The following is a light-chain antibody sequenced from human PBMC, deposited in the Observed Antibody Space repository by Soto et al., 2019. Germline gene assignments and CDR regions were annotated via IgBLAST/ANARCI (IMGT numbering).Light chain of an antibody. CDR2: EVT. CDR1: SSNLGTYDF. J-gene: IGLJ3*02. Sequence: QSALTQPASVSGSPGQSITISCTGSSSNLGTYDFVSWYQQHPGKAPKLMIYEVTNRPSGISPRFSGSKSGNTASLTISGLQAEDEADYYCPAYTTRSPLGVFGGGTKVTVL. CDR3: PAYTTRSPLGV. V-gene: IGLV2-14*01.